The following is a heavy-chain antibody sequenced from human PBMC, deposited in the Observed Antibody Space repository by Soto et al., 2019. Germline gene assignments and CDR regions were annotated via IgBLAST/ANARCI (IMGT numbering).Heavy chain of an antibody. CDR2: IYSGGST. V-gene: IGHV3-53*01. D-gene: IGHD2-15*01. J-gene: IGHJ3*02. Sequence: LRLSCAASGFTVSSNYMSWVRQAPGKGLEWVSVIYSGGSTYYADSVKGRFTISRDNSKNTLYLQMNSLRAEDTAVYYCASLVVVAANDAFDIWGQGTMVTVSS. CDR1: GFTVSSNY. CDR3: ASLVVVAANDAFDI.